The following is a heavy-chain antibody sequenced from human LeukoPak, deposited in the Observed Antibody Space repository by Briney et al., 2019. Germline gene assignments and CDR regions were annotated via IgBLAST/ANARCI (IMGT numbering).Heavy chain of an antibody. CDR1: GGSFSGYY. D-gene: IGHD1-26*01. CDR3: ARGYSGSYGRFDY. J-gene: IGHJ4*02. Sequence: SETLSLTCAVYGGSFSGYYWSWIRQPPGKGLEWIGEINHSGSTNYNPSLKSRVTISVDTSKNQFSLKLSSVTAADTAVYYCARGYSGSYGRFDYWGQGTLVTVSS. V-gene: IGHV4-34*01. CDR2: INHSGST.